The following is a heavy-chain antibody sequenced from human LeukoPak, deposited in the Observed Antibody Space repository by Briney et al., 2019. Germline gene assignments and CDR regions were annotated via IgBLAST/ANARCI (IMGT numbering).Heavy chain of an antibody. CDR1: GFTVRSNY. J-gene: IGHJ4*02. D-gene: IGHD5-18*01. CDR3: ARSSLNSYANY. Sequence: LSGGSLRLSCAASGFTVRSNYMSWVRQAPGKGLEWVSYISSSSSTIYYADSVKGRFTISRDNAKNSLYLQMSSLGAEDTAVYFCARSSLNSYANYWGQGTLVTVSS. V-gene: IGHV3-48*01. CDR2: ISSSSSTI.